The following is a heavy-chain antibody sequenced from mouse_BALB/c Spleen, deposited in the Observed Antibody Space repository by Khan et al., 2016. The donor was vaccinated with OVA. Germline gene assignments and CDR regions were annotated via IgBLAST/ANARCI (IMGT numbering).Heavy chain of an antibody. D-gene: IGHD2-14*01. CDR2: INPNNGGT. CDR3: TKGVYVGLFAD. CDR1: GYTFTSFY. Sequence: QVQLKQSGAELVKPGASVKLSCKASGYTFTSFYMYWVKQRPGQGLEWIGEINPNNGGTNFNEKFKSKATLTVDKSSSTAYMELSSLTSEDSAVYYCTKGVYVGLFADWGQVSLVTVSA. J-gene: IGHJ3*01. V-gene: IGHV1S81*02.